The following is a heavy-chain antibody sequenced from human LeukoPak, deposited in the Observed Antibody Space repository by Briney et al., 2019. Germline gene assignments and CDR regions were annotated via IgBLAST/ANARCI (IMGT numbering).Heavy chain of an antibody. CDR1: GYSISSGYY. CDR2: IYHSGST. Sequence: SETLSLTCAVSGYSISSGYYWGWIRQPPGKGLEWIASIYHSGSTYYTPSLKSRVTISIATSKNQFSLNLTSVTAADTAVYYCARHSSGWPESWFDPWGRGTLVTVSS. CDR3: ARHSSGWPESWFDP. V-gene: IGHV4-38-2*01. D-gene: IGHD6-19*01. J-gene: IGHJ5*02.